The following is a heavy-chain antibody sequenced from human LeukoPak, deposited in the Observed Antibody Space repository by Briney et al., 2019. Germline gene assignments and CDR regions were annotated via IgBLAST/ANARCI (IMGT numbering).Heavy chain of an antibody. CDR2: NYTSGST. Sequence: KPSETLSLPWTVSGGSISNYYWSWIRQPAGKGLEWLGRNYTSGSTNYNPSLKSRLTASLDSSNNQFSLKLSSVTAADTAVYYCAREGSSSGAYYYYMAVWGKGTTVTVSS. D-gene: IGHD6-19*01. CDR3: AREGSSSGAYYYYMAV. CDR1: GGSISNYY. V-gene: IGHV4-4*07. J-gene: IGHJ6*03.